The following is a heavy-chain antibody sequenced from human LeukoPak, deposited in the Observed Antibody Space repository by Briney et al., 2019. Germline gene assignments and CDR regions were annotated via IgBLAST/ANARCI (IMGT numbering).Heavy chain of an antibody. D-gene: IGHD6-19*01. CDR3: AREGYSSGWYKIVL. CDR1: GGSISSYY. CDR2: IYTSGST. Sequence: SETLSLTCTVSGGSISSYYWSWIRQPAGKGLEWIGRIYTSGSTNYNPSLKSRVTMSVDTSKNQFSLKLSSVTAADTAVYYCAREGYSSGWYKIVLWGQGTLVTVSS. J-gene: IGHJ4*02. V-gene: IGHV4-4*07.